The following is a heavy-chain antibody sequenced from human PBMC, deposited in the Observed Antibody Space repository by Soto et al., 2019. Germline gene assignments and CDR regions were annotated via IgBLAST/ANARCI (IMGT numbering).Heavy chain of an antibody. Sequence: RGSLRLSCAASGFTFSSYGMHWVRQAPGKGLEWVAVIWYDGSNKYYADSVKGRFTISRDNSKNTLYLQMNSLRAEDTAVYYCARDFSDYSEAGGMDVWGQGTTVTVSS. CDR2: IWYDGSNK. CDR1: GFTFSSYG. V-gene: IGHV3-33*01. J-gene: IGHJ6*02. D-gene: IGHD4-17*01. CDR3: ARDFSDYSEAGGMDV.